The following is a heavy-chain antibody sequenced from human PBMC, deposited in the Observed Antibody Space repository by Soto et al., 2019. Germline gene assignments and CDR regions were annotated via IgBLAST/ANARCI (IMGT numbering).Heavy chain of an antibody. D-gene: IGHD3-22*01. CDR1: GYTFTGYY. CDR2: INPNSGGT. J-gene: IGHJ6*02. Sequence: ASGKVSCKASGYTFTGYYMHWVRQAPGQGLEWMGWINPNSGGTNYAQKFQGWVTMTRDTSISTAYMELSRLRSDDTAVYYCAREGYYYDSSGYYTYYYGMDVWGQGTTVTVSS. CDR3: AREGYYYDSSGYYTYYYGMDV. V-gene: IGHV1-2*04.